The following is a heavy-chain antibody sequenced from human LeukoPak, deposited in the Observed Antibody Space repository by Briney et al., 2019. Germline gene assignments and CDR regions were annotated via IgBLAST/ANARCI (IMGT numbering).Heavy chain of an antibody. D-gene: IGHD1-14*01. V-gene: IGHV3-7*01. J-gene: IGHJ3*01. CDR3: ARSNPNRNALDL. Sequence: PGGSLRLSCAASGFTLSSYLMSWVRQAPGRGLEWVANINKDGSEETYLDSVKGRFTVSRDSAKNSLFLQMNSLRGDDTAVYYCARSNPNRNALDLWGQGTMVTISS. CDR2: INKDGSEE. CDR1: GFTLSSYL.